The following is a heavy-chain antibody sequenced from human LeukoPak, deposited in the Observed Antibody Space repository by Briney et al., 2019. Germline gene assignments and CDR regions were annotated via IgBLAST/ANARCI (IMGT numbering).Heavy chain of an antibody. CDR1: GYTFTGYY. D-gene: IGHD2-15*01. V-gene: IGHV1-2*02. CDR3: ACLSGIVVVVAANDNWFDP. CDR2: INPNSGGT. J-gene: IGHJ5*02. Sequence: ASVKVSCKASGYTFTGYYMHWARQAPGQGLEWMGWINPNSGGTNYAQKFQGRVTMTEDTSTDTAYMELSSLRSEDTAVYYCACLSGIVVVVAANDNWFDPWGQGTLVTVSS.